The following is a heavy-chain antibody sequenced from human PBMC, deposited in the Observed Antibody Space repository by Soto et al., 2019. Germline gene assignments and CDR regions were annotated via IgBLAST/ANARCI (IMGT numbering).Heavy chain of an antibody. CDR3: ARRLGYGDPVWDGMDV. V-gene: IGHV5-51*01. D-gene: IGHD4-17*01. CDR1: GYSFTSYW. Sequence: GESLKISCNGSGYSFTSYWIGWVRQMPGKGLEWMGIIYPGDSDTRYSPSFQGQVTISADKSISTAYLQWSSLKASDTAMYYCARRLGYGDPVWDGMDVWGQGTTVTVSS. J-gene: IGHJ6*02. CDR2: IYPGDSDT.